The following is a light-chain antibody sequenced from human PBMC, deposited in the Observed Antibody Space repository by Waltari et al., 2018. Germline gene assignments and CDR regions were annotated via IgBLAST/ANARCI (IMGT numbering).Light chain of an antibody. CDR1: QTILYNSNNKNI. Sequence: DIVLTQSPDSLAVSLGERATINCKSSQTILYNSNNKNILAWYPQKPGQPPKLLIYWASTLASGVPYRFSGSGSGTDFTLTISSLQAEDVAVYYCQQYFNTPTFTFGPGTKVDIK. J-gene: IGKJ3*01. CDR3: QQYFNTPTFT. V-gene: IGKV4-1*01. CDR2: WAS.